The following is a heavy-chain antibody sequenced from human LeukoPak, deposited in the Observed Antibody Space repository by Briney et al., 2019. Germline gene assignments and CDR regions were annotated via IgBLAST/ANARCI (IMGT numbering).Heavy chain of an antibody. CDR2: INSVSSSI. D-gene: IGHD4/OR15-4a*01. J-gene: IGHJ4*02. V-gene: IGHV3-48*01. Sequence: HTGGSLRLSCTASEFTFSRYAMSWVRQAPGKGLEWISYINSVSSSIYYADSVKGRFTISRDNAENSLYLQMNSLRADDTAVYYCARDTLGEGEDANYAVYYFDYWGQGTVVTVSS. CDR1: EFTFSRYA. CDR3: ARDTLGEGEDANYAVYYFDY.